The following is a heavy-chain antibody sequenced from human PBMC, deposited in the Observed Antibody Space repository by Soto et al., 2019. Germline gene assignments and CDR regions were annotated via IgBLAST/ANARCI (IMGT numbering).Heavy chain of an antibody. Sequence: EVRLEQSGAEVKKSGESLTISCKGCGYSFAGYWITWVRQMPGKGLEWMGRIDPSDSQTYYSPSFRGHVTISAAKSITTVYLQWSSLSASDTAMYYCARQIYDSDTGPNFQYYFDSWGQGTLVTVSS. J-gene: IGHJ4*02. CDR1: GYSFAGYW. D-gene: IGHD3-22*01. CDR3: ARQIYDSDTGPNFQYYFDS. V-gene: IGHV5-10-1*03. CDR2: IDPSDSQT.